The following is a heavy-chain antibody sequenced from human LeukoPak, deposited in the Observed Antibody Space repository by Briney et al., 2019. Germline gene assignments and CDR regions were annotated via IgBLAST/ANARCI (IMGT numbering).Heavy chain of an antibody. J-gene: IGHJ4*02. CDR1: DDSISDYY. V-gene: IGHV4-59*08. CDR2: IYYSGST. CDR3: ARHPSAVAGLDY. Sequence: SETLSLTCTVSDDSISDYYRGWIRQPPGKGLEWIGYIYYSGSTNYNPSLKSRVTISVDTSKNQFSLKLSSVTAADTAVYYCARHPSAVAGLDYWGQGTLVTVSS. D-gene: IGHD6-19*01.